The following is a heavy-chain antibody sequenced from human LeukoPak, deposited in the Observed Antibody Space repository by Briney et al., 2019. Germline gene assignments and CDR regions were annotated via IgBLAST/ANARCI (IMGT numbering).Heavy chain of an antibody. J-gene: IGHJ4*02. Sequence: GGSPRLSCVASALSIDDYGMSWVRQAPGKGLEWISGIDWSGGAISYSDSVKGRFTISRDNTKNSLYLQMTSLRVDDTAVYYCARDLSASWYSLAYWGQGTLVTVSS. CDR3: ARDLSASWYSLAY. CDR1: ALSIDDYG. D-gene: IGHD6-13*01. CDR2: IDWSGGAI. V-gene: IGHV3-20*04.